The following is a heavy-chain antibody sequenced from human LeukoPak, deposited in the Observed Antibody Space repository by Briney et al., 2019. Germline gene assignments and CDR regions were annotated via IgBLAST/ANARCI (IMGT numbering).Heavy chain of an antibody. V-gene: IGHV4-59*11. J-gene: IGHJ4*02. Sequence: PSETLSLTCTVSGGSISGHFWSWIRQPPGKGLEWIGFVSYSGDTNYSPSFNGRVSISLDTSKSLFPLNLNSVTAADTAVYFCARGGASSRYFGYWGQGTLVTVSS. CDR2: VSYSGDT. D-gene: IGHD1-26*01. CDR1: GGSISGHF. CDR3: ARGGASSRYFGY.